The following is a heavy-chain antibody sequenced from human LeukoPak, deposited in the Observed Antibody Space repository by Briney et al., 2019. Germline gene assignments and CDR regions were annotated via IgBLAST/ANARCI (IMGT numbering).Heavy chain of an antibody. Sequence: PSETLSLTCTVSGGCISSGDYYWSWIRQPPGKGLEWIGYIHYSGSTYYNPSLKSRVTISVDTSKNQFSLKLSSVTAADTAVYYCARDARRPWGDSQYYYYGMDVWGQGTTVTVSS. CDR1: GGCISSGDYY. CDR3: ARDARRPWGDSQYYYYGMDV. CDR2: IHYSGST. J-gene: IGHJ6*02. D-gene: IGHD2-21*02. V-gene: IGHV4-30-4*01.